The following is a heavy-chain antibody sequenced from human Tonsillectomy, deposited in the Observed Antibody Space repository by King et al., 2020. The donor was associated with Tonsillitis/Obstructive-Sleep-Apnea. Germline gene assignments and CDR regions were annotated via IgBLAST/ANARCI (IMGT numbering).Heavy chain of an antibody. V-gene: IGHV4-39*01. CDR1: GGSISSSRYY. Sequence: LQLQESGPGLVKPSETLSLSCTVSGGSISSSRYYWGWIRQPPGKGLEWIGTIYYNGDTYYNPSLKSRVTVSIDTSEYQFSRKLTSVTAADTAVYYCARHAPDMDNYYYYMDVWGKGTTVTVSS. J-gene: IGHJ6*03. D-gene: IGHD3-9*01. CDR2: IYYNGDT. CDR3: ARHAPDMDNYYYYMDV.